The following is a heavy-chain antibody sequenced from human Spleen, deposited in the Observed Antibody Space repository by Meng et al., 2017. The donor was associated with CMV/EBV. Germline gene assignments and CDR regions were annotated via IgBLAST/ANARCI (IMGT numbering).Heavy chain of an antibody. V-gene: IGHV4-30-4*08. J-gene: IGHJ4*02. CDR3: ARVGGYSSGWSLDY. D-gene: IGHD6-19*01. CDR1: GGSISSGDYY. Sequence: QVPLQESGPGLVKPSQTLSLTCTVSGGSISSGDYYWSWIRQPPGKGLEWIGEINHSGSTNYNPSLKSRVTISVDTSKNQFSLKLSSVTAADTAVYYCARVGGYSSGWSLDYWGQGTLVTVSS. CDR2: INHSGST.